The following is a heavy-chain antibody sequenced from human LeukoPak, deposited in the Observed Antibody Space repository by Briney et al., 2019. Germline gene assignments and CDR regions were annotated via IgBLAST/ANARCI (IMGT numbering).Heavy chain of an antibody. D-gene: IGHD3-10*01. V-gene: IGHV1-3*04. CDR2: ISTYNDDR. CDR1: GYTFTTYA. Sequence: ASVKVSCKASGYTFTTYAIHWVRQAPGQRLEWMGWISTYNDDRKYSSKFQGTVTITTDTSASTAYMELSSLRSEDTAVYYCARDHLRLLWFGELPASQYNWFDPWGQGTLVTVSS. CDR3: ARDHLRLLWFGELPASQYNWFDP. J-gene: IGHJ5*02.